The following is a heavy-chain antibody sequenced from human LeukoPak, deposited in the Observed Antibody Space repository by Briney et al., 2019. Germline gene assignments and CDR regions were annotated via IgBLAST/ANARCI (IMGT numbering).Heavy chain of an antibody. CDR3: ARENDSSGLDY. J-gene: IGHJ4*02. CDR1: GGSFNGYY. Sequence: PSETLSLTCAVYGGSFNGYYWSWIRQSPGKGLEWIGEIDHSGRTNSNPSLKSRVIISVDMSKNQFSLRLSSVTAADTAVYYCARENDSSGLDYWGQGTLVTVSS. CDR2: IDHSGRT. D-gene: IGHD3-22*01. V-gene: IGHV4-34*01.